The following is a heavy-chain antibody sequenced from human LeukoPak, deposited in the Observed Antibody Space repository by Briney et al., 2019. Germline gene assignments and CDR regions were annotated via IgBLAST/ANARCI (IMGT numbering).Heavy chain of an antibody. CDR3: ARGVPSPYDSSGYYPYY. Sequence: SETLSLTCAVYGGSFSGYYWSWIRRPPGKGLEWVGEINHSGSTNYNPSLKSRVTISVDTSKNQFSLKLSSVTAADTAVYYCARGVPSPYDSSGYYPYYWGQGTLVTVSS. D-gene: IGHD3-22*01. J-gene: IGHJ4*02. CDR2: INHSGST. V-gene: IGHV4-34*01. CDR1: GGSFSGYY.